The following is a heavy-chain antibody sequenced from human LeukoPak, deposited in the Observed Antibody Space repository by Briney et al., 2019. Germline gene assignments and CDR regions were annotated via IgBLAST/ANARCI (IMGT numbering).Heavy chain of an antibody. D-gene: IGHD2-21*01. CDR1: GGSISSTIYY. V-gene: IGHV4-39*01. CDR3: ARPPLL. Sequence: SETLSLTCTVSGGSISSTIYYWAWIRQPPGKGLEWIGSFSYSGNTFYNSSLTSRVSISEDTSKNQFSLKLASVTAADTAVYYCARPPLLWGQGILVTVSS. CDR2: FSYSGNT. J-gene: IGHJ4*02.